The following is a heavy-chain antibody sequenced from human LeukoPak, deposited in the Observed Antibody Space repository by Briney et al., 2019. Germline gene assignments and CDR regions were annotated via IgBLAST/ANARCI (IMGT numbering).Heavy chain of an antibody. Sequence: ASVKVSCKASGYIFTSYGISWVRQAPGQGLEWMGRNSVYNGNTNYPQRLQGRVTMTTDTSTTTAYMELRSLRSDDTAVYYCARDINGYYYDSHGYYPTDLWGQGTLVTVSS. CDR3: ARDINGYYYDSHGYYPTDL. CDR1: GYIFTSYG. CDR2: NSVYNGNT. D-gene: IGHD3-22*01. V-gene: IGHV1-18*01. J-gene: IGHJ5*02.